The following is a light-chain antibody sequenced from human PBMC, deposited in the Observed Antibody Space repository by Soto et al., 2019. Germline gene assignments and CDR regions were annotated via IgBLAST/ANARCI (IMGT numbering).Light chain of an antibody. CDR3: PQRYIPPYT. Sequence: DIQMTQSPSSLSASVGDLVTITCRASQTITSYLHWYQQKPGKAPDLLIYGASSLQTGVPSRFSGSRSGTDFTLTITSLQPEDFATYYCPQRYIPPYTFGQGTRLEIK. CDR1: QTITSY. CDR2: GAS. J-gene: IGKJ2*01. V-gene: IGKV1-39*01.